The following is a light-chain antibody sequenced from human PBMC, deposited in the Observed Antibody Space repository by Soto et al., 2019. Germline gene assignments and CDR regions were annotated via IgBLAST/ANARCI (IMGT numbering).Light chain of an antibody. CDR3: GSWDSSLSAYV. CDR1: SSNIGGNS. J-gene: IGLJ1*01. Sequence: SVLTQPRSVSAAPGQKVTMACSGSSSNIGGNSVSWYQQLQGTAPKLLIYDDNKRPSGLPDRFSGSKSGTSATLGITRFQPADDADYYCGSWDSSLSAYVFGTGTKVTLX. CDR2: DDN. V-gene: IGLV1-51*01.